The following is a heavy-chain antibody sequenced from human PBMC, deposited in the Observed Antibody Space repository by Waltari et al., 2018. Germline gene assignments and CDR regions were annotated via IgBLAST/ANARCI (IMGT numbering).Heavy chain of an antibody. J-gene: IGHJ4*02. Sequence: EVQLVESGGGLIQPGGSLRLSCAASGFTVSSNYMSWVRQAPGKGLEWVSVIYSGGSTYYADSVKGRFTISRDNSKNTLYLQMNSLRAEDMAVYYCAVGGGSYSRVFDYWGQGTLVTVSS. CDR2: IYSGGST. D-gene: IGHD1-26*01. CDR1: GFTVSSNY. V-gene: IGHV3-53*01. CDR3: AVGGGSYSRVFDY.